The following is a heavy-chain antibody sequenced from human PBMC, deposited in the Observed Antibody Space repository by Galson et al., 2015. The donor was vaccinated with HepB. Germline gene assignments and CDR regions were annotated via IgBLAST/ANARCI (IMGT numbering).Heavy chain of an antibody. V-gene: IGHV3-30*02. CDR3: ATAPTTVTSLEDY. J-gene: IGHJ4*02. CDR2: IRYDGSNK. D-gene: IGHD4-17*01. CDR1: GFTFSSYG. Sequence: SLRLSCAASGFTFSSYGMHWVRQAPGKGLEWVAFIRYDGSNKYYADSVKGRFTISRDNSKNTLYLQMNSLRAEDTAVYYCATAPTTVTSLEDYWGQGTLVTVSS.